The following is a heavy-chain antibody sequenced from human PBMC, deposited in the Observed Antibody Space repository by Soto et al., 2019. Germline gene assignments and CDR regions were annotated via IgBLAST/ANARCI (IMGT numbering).Heavy chain of an antibody. J-gene: IGHJ5*02. Sequence: QVQLMQSGVEVKTPGASVKVSCKASGYTFTSYGINWVRQAPGQGLEWMGRISTDNGDTKYSENFQGRVTMTIDTSTSTAYMELRSLRSDDTAVYYCAKDVRSGGPYNYFDPWGQGALVTVSP. CDR2: ISTDNGDT. CDR1: GYTFTSYG. D-gene: IGHD2-15*01. CDR3: AKDVRSGGPYNYFDP. V-gene: IGHV1-18*01.